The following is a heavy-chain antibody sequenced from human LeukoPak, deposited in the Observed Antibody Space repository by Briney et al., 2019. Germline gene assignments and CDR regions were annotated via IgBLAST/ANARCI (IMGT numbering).Heavy chain of an antibody. CDR1: GFTFDYYG. CDR2: INWSGGST. J-gene: IGHJ4*02. Sequence: GSLRLSCAASGFTFDYYGMSWVRQAPGKGLEWVSGINWSGGSTGYADSVKGRFTISRDNAKNSLYLQTNSLRAEDTALYYCARDRTVTTSLFDYWGQGTPVTVSS. V-gene: IGHV3-20*04. CDR3: ARDRTVTTSLFDY. D-gene: IGHD4-17*01.